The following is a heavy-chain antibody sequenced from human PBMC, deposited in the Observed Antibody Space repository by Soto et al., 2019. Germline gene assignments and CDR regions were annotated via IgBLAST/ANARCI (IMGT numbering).Heavy chain of an antibody. J-gene: IGHJ4*01. CDR2: INPRGETR. D-gene: IGHD1-1*01. CDR1: GFTFSDYY. V-gene: IGHV3-11*01. Sequence: LRLSCAASGFTFSDYYMNWIRQAPGQGLEWLSFINPRGETRYIADSIRGRFTFSRDNARRSLYVQMNSLRAEDTAVYYCARSGLPLIEILDYWGHGTLVTVSS. CDR3: ARSGLPLIEILDY.